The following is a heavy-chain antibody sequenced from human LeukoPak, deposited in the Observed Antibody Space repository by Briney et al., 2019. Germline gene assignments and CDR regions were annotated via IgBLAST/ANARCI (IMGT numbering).Heavy chain of an antibody. CDR3: ARDLNLRRLWFGESDYYYYYMDV. D-gene: IGHD3-10*01. CDR2: INAYNGNT. CDR1: GYTFTSYG. Sequence: ASVKVSCKASGYTFTSYGSSWVGQAPGQGLEWMGWINAYNGNTNYVQKHHGRVSINTYTYTSTAYMALRSLRSDATAVYYCARDLNLRRLWFGESDYYYYYMDVWGKGTTVTVSS. V-gene: IGHV1-18*01. J-gene: IGHJ6*03.